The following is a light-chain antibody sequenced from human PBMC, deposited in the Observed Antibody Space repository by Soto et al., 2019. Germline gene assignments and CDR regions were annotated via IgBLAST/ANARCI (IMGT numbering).Light chain of an antibody. CDR2: KAS. CDR1: QSISSW. CDR3: QQYNSYRT. V-gene: IGKV1-5*03. J-gene: IGKJ1*01. Sequence: DIAMTQSPSTLSASVGDRVTITCRASQSISSWLAWYQQKPGKAPKLLIYKASSFQSGVPSRFSGSGSGTEFTLTSTSLQPDDIATYYCQQYNSYRTFGQGNKVEIK.